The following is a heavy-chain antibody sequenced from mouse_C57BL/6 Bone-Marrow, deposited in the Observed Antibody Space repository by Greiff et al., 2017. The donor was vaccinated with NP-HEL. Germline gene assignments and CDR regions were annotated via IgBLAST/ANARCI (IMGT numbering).Heavy chain of an antibody. CDR2: IDPENGDT. D-gene: IGHD1-1*02. V-gene: IGHV14-4*01. J-gene: IGHJ1*03. CDR3: TTLWGEWYFDV. CDR1: GFNITDDY. Sequence: VQLKESGAELVRPGASVKLSCTASGFNITDDYMHWVKQRPEQGLEWIGWIDPENGDTEYASKFQGKATITADTSSNTAYLQLSSLTSEDTAVYYCTTLWGEWYFDVWGTGTTVTVSS.